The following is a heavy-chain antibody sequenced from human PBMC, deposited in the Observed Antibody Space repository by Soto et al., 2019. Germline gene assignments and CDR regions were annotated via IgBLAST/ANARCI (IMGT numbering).Heavy chain of an antibody. CDR1: GGSISSSSYY. Sequence: QLQLQESGPGLVKPSETLSLTCTVSGGSISSSSYYWGWIRQPPGKGLEWIGSIYYSGSTYYNPSLKSRVTISVDTSNNQFSLKLSFVTASETAVYYCARHGGGGWLQLRYWGQGTLVTVSS. J-gene: IGHJ4*02. CDR3: ARHGGGGWLQLRY. V-gene: IGHV4-39*01. D-gene: IGHD5-12*01. CDR2: IYYSGST.